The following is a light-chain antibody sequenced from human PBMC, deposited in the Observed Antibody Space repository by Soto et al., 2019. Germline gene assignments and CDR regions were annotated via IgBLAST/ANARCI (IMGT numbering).Light chain of an antibody. CDR3: QQSYSTWT. J-gene: IGKJ1*01. Sequence: DIQMTQSPSSLSASVGDRVTITCRLSQSISSYLNWYQQKPGKVPKLLIYAASTLQSGVPSRFSGSGSGTDFTLTISSLQPEDFTTYYCQQSYSTWTFGQGTKVDIK. CDR1: QSISSY. V-gene: IGKV1-39*01. CDR2: AAS.